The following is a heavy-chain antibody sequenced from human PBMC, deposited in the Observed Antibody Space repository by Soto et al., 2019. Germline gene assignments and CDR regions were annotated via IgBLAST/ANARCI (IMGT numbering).Heavy chain of an antibody. Sequence: GGSLRLSCAASGFTFSSYSMNWVRQAPGKGLEWVSSISSSSYIYYADSVKGRFTISRDNAKNSLYLQMNSLRAEDTAVYYCARDHSSDYYYYYGMDVWGQGTTVTVSS. CDR3: ARDHSSDYYYYYGMDV. CDR2: ISSSSYI. V-gene: IGHV3-21*01. J-gene: IGHJ6*02. CDR1: GFTFSSYS. D-gene: IGHD6-25*01.